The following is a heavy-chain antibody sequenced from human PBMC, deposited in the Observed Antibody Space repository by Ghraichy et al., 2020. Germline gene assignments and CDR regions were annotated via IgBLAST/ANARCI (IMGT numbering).Heavy chain of an antibody. Sequence: SETLSLTCTVSGGSISSSSYYWGWIRQPPGKGLEWIGSIYYSGSTYYNPSLKSRVTISVDTSKNQFSLKLSSVTAADTAVYYCARLGLEWSYYIDYWGQGTLVTVSS. J-gene: IGHJ4*02. CDR1: GGSISSSSYY. V-gene: IGHV4-39*01. CDR3: ARLGLEWSYYIDY. CDR2: IYYSGST. D-gene: IGHD3-3*01.